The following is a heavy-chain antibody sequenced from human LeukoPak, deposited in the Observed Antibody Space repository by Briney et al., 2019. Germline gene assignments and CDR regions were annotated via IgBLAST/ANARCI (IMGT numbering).Heavy chain of an antibody. D-gene: IGHD3-22*01. J-gene: IGHJ3*02. CDR2: IYTSGST. CDR3: AREKNYYDSSGYYLRGAFDI. V-gene: IGHV4-4*07. Sequence: MPSETLSLTCTVSGGSISSYYWSWIRQPAGKGREWIGCIYTSGSTNYNPSLKSRVTISVDKSKNQFSLKLSSVTAADTAVYYCAREKNYYDSSGYYLRGAFDIWGQGTMVTVSS. CDR1: GGSISSYY.